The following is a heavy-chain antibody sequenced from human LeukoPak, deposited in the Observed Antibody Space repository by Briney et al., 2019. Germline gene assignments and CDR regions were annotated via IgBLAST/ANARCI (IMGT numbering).Heavy chain of an antibody. CDR1: GFTLSNAW. D-gene: IGHD5-18*01. CDR3: ARSKGGTAMVYFDY. V-gene: IGHV3-15*01. Sequence: PGGSLRLSCAASGFTLSNAWMSWVRQAPGKGLEWVGRIKSKTDGGTTDYAAPVKGTFTISRDDSKNTLYPQMNSLKTEDTAVYYCARSKGGTAMVYFDYWGQGTLVTVSS. J-gene: IGHJ4*02. CDR2: IKSKTDGGTT.